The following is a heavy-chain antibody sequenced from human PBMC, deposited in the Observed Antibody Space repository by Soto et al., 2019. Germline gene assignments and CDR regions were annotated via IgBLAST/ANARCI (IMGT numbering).Heavy chain of an antibody. V-gene: IGHV4-59*01. CDR2: IYYSGST. J-gene: IGHJ4*02. D-gene: IGHD3-16*02. CDR3: ARTLPQYDYVWGSYRYYFDY. Sequence: SETLSLTCTVSGGSISSYYWSWIQQPPGKGLEWIGYIYYSGSTNYNPSLKSRVTISVDTSKNQFSLKLSSVTAADTAVYYCARTLPQYDYVWGSYRYYFDYWGQGTLVTVSS. CDR1: GGSISSYY.